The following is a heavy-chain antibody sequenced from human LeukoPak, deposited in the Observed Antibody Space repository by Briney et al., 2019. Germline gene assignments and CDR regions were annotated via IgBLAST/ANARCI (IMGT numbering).Heavy chain of an antibody. CDR3: ARVDVPAGSSAWCDP. Sequence: GASVKVSCKASGYTFTSYYMHWVRQAPGQGLEWMGIINPSGGSTSYAQKFQGRVTMTRDTSTSTVYMELSSLRSEDTAVYYCARVDVPAGSSAWCDPWGQGTLVTVSS. D-gene: IGHD2-2*01. CDR2: INPSGGST. CDR1: GYTFTSYY. J-gene: IGHJ5*02. V-gene: IGHV1-46*03.